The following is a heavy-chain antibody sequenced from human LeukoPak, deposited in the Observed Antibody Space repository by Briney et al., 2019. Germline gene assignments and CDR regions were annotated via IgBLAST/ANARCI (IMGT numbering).Heavy chain of an antibody. V-gene: IGHV3-74*01. D-gene: IGHD3-22*01. CDR3: AKDPLYYDSSGYYRDY. J-gene: IGHJ4*02. CDR2: INSDGSTT. Sequence: PGGSLRLSCAASGFIFSNYWMHWVRQAPGKGLVWVSRINSDGSTTNYADSVKGRFTISRDNAKNTLYLQMNSLRAEDTAVYYCAKDPLYYDSSGYYRDYWGQGTLVTVSS. CDR1: GFIFSNYW.